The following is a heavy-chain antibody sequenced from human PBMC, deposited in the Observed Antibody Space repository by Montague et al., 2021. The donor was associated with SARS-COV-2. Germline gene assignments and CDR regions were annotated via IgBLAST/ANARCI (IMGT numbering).Heavy chain of an antibody. V-gene: IGHV4-61*01. CDR3: SREFVDNFWSGDSDF. CDR1: GGSVSSGNHY. CDR2: IYHTGST. D-gene: IGHD3-3*01. Sequence: SETLSLTCTVSGGSVSSGNHYWSWLRQPPGKGLEWIGYIYHTGSTNYNPSLKSRVTISVDTSKNQFSLKLTSVTAADTAVYYCSREFVDNFWSGDSDFWGQGVLVTVSS. J-gene: IGHJ4*02.